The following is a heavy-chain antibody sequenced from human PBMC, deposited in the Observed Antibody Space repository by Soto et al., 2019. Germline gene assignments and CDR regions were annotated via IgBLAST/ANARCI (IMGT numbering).Heavy chain of an antibody. CDR3: ARVGGAPLGAFDI. CDR1: GGSVTSYY. V-gene: IGHV4-59*02. J-gene: IGHJ3*02. Sequence: QVQLQESGPGLVKPSETLSLICTVSGGSVTSYYWSWIRQSPGKGLEWIGYIFHSGSTNYNPSLTSRVTLSVDTSKSLVSLNLASVNVADTAVYYCARVGGAPLGAFDIWGQGTMVTVSS. CDR2: IFHSGST. D-gene: IGHD1-26*01.